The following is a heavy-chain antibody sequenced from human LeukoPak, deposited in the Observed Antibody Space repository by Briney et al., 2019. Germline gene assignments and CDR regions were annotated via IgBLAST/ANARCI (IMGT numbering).Heavy chain of an antibody. CDR2: ISYDGSNK. CDR1: GFTFSDYA. J-gene: IGHJ4*02. V-gene: IGHV3-30*04. CDR3: ARAMEGYCSRSSCPLPRD. Sequence: GGSLRLSCAASGFTFSDYAIHWVRQAPGMGLEWVAVISYDGSNKYYEDSVKGRFTVSRDNSKNSVSLQMNSLRAEDTAIYYCARAMEGYCSRSSCPLPRDWGQGTLVTVSS. D-gene: IGHD2-2*01.